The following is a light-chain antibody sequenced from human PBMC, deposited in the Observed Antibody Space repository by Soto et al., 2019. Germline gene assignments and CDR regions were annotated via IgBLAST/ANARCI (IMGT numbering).Light chain of an antibody. V-gene: IGKV3-15*01. Sequence: EIVMTQSPATLSVSPGEGATLSCRASESIGSHLAWYQQKPGQAPRLLIYETSTRATGISARFSGSGSRTEFTLTISSLPSADFAGYYCQQYHYWWTFGQGTRVDIK. J-gene: IGKJ1*01. CDR2: ETS. CDR3: QQYHYWWT. CDR1: ESIGSH.